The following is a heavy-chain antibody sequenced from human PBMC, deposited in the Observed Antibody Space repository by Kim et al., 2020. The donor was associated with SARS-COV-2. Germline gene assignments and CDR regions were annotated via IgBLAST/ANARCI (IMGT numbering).Heavy chain of an antibody. J-gene: IGHJ3*02. Sequence: GGSLRLSCAASGFTFDDYAMHWVRQAPGKGLEWVSGISWNSGSIGYADSVKGRFTISRDNAKNSLYLQMNSLRAEDTALYYCAKDLGSGSYPERADDAFDIWGQGTMVTVSS. CDR2: ISWNSGSI. CDR3: AKDLGSGSYPERADDAFDI. D-gene: IGHD3-10*01. V-gene: IGHV3-9*01. CDR1: GFTFDDYA.